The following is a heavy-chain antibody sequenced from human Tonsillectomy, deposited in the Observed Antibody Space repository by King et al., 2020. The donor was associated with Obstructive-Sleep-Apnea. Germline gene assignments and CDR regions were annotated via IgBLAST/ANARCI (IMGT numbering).Heavy chain of an antibody. Sequence: VQLVESGAEVKKPGASVKVSCKASGYTFTSAEIHWVRQAPGHGLEWMGWMNPNSGNTAYVQKFQGRVTMTRSPSISTAYMELTRLRSTDTAVYFCARGSSRSFDLWGQGTLCTVSS. J-gene: IGHJ4*02. D-gene: IGHD6-13*01. CDR1: GYTFTSAE. CDR2: MNPNSGNT. CDR3: ARGSSRSFDL. V-gene: IGHV1-8*01.